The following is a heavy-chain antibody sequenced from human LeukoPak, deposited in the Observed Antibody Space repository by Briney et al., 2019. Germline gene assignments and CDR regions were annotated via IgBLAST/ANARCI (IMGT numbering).Heavy chain of an antibody. CDR1: GGSISSYY. CDR3: ARDNSGYDFLDHWFDP. J-gene: IGHJ5*02. D-gene: IGHD5-12*01. V-gene: IGHV4-38-2*02. CDR2: IYHSGST. Sequence: PSETLSLTCTVSGGSISSYYWGWIRQPPGKGLEWIGSIYHSGSTYYNPSLKSRVTISVDTSKNQFSLKLSSVTAADTAVYYCARDNSGYDFLDHWFDPWGQGTLVTVSS.